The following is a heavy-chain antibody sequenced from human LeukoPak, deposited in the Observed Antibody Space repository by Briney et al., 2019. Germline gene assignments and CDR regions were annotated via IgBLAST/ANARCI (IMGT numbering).Heavy chain of an antibody. CDR2: IYSAGST. Sequence: GGSLRLPCAASGFTVSSNYMSWVRQAPGKDLEWVSIIYSAGSTYYADSVQGRFTISRDNSKNTLYLQINSLRAEDTALYYCARTAVGTEMDYFDYWGQGTLVTVSS. V-gene: IGHV3-53*01. CDR1: GFTVSSNY. D-gene: IGHD4-23*01. CDR3: ARTAVGTEMDYFDY. J-gene: IGHJ4*02.